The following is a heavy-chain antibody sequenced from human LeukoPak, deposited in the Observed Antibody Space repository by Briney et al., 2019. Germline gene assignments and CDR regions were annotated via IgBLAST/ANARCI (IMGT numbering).Heavy chain of an antibody. CDR2: IYYSGST. V-gene: IGHV4-30-4*07. Sequence: SETLSLTCAVSGGSISSGDYSWSWIRQPPGKGLEWIGNIYYSGSTYYNPSLKSRVNISVDTSKNQFPLKLTSVTAADTAVYYCARSQFYGSGSYQGRWFDPWGQGTLVTVSS. CDR1: GGSISSGDYS. J-gene: IGHJ5*02. CDR3: ARSQFYGSGSYQGRWFDP. D-gene: IGHD3-10*01.